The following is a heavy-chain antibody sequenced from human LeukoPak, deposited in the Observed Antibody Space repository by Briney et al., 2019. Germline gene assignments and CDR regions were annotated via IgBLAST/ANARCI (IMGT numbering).Heavy chain of an antibody. V-gene: IGHV1-69*05. CDR2: IIPIFGTA. D-gene: IGHD3-3*01. Sequence: SVKVSCKASEGTFSSYAISWVRQAPGQGLEWMGGIIPIFGTANYAQKFQGRVTITTDESTSTAYMELSSLRSEDTAVYYCATNVLRKNWFDPWGQGTLVTVSS. J-gene: IGHJ5*02. CDR1: EGTFSSYA. CDR3: ATNVLRKNWFDP.